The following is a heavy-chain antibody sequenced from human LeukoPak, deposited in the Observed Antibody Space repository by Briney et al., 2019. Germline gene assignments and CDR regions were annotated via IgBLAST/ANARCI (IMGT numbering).Heavy chain of an antibody. D-gene: IGHD4-23*01. V-gene: IGHV4-34*01. CDR2: INHSGST. Sequence: SETLSLTCAVYGGSFSGYYWSWIRQPPGKGLEWIGEINHSGSTNYNPSLKSRVTISVDTSKNQFSLKLSSVTAADTAAYYCALQTDYGGNEYWGQGTLVTVSS. CDR1: GGSFSGYY. CDR3: ALQTDYGGNEY. J-gene: IGHJ4*02.